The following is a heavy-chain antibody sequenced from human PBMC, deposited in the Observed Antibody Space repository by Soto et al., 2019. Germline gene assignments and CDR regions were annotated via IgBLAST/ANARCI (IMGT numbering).Heavy chain of an antibody. CDR1: GYTFTSYD. CDR2: MNPNSGNT. V-gene: IGHV1-8*01. CDR3: ARSPSSSWPPGRRNRHYGMDV. J-gene: IGHJ6*02. Sequence: QVQLVQSGAEVKKPGASVKVSCKASGYTFTSYDINWVRQATGQGLEWMGWMNPNSGNTGYAQKFQGRATMTRNTSISTAYMELSSLRSEDTAVYYCARSPSSSWPPGRRNRHYGMDVWGQGTTVTVSS. D-gene: IGHD6-13*01.